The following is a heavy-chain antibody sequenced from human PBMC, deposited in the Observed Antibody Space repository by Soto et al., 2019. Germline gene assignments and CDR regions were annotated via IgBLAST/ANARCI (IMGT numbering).Heavy chain of an antibody. D-gene: IGHD6-19*01. Sequence: GGSLRLSCAASGFTFSSYAMSWVRQAPGKGLEWVSAISGSGGSRYYADSVKGRFTISRDNSKNTLYLQMNSLRAEDTAVYYCAKDGWSSGWYRDYYYYYGMDVWGQGTTVTVSS. CDR3: AKDGWSSGWYRDYYYYYGMDV. V-gene: IGHV3-23*01. CDR2: ISGSGGSR. CDR1: GFTFSSYA. J-gene: IGHJ6*02.